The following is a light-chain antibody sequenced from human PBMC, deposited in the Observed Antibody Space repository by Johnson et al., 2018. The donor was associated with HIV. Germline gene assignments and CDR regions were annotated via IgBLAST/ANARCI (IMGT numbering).Light chain of an antibody. V-gene: IGLV1-51*01. CDR2: DNN. Sequence: HSVLTQPPSVSAAPGQRVTISCSGSTSNFENYYVSWYQHLPGTAPKLLIYDNNKRPSGIPDRFSGSKSGTSVTLDITGLQTGDEADYYCGTWDSSLGAWVFGTGTKVTVL. CDR3: GTWDSSLGAWV. CDR1: TSNFENYY. J-gene: IGLJ1*01.